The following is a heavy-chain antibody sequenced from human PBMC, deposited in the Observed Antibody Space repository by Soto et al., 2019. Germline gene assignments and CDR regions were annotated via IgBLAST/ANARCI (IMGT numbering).Heavy chain of an antibody. CDR1: GGSISSYY. V-gene: IGHV4-59*08. D-gene: IGHD2-15*01. J-gene: IGHJ2*01. CDR2: IYYSGST. CDR3: ARREPASRQYCIGGSCYLDWYFDL. Sequence: QVQLQESGPGLVKPSETLSLTCTVSGGSISSYYWSWIRQPPGKGLEWIGYIYYSGSTNYNPSLKSRVTISVDTSKNQFSLKLSSVTAADSAVYYFARREPASRQYCIGGSCYLDWYFDLWGRGTLVTVSS.